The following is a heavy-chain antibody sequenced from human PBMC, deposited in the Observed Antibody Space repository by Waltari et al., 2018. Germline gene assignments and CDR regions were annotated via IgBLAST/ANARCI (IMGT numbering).Heavy chain of an antibody. CDR3: ARALTTPNDF. V-gene: IGHV3-21*03. Sequence: EVQLVESGGGLVKPGGSLRLSCAASGFAITTFGLSWVRQAPGKGREWVSSSSDGGSYFYYADSVRGRFTVSIDNAKNSLHLQMNNLRAEDTAVYYCARALTTPNDFWGQGTLVTVSS. J-gene: IGHJ4*02. CDR2: SSDGGSYF. CDR1: GFAITTFG. D-gene: IGHD4-17*01.